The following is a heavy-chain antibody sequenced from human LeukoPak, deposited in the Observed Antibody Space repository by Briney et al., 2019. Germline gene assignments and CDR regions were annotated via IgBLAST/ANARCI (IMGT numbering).Heavy chain of an antibody. J-gene: IGHJ4*02. Sequence: SETLSLTCAVYGVSFSGYYWGWIRQPPGKGLEWSGEINHSGSTNYSPSLKSRVTISVDTSKNQLSLKLSCVPAADTAVYYCARGPYQLPDYWGPGTLVTVSS. CDR3: ARGPYQLPDY. CDR2: INHSGST. V-gene: IGHV4-34*01. CDR1: GVSFSGYY. D-gene: IGHD2-2*01.